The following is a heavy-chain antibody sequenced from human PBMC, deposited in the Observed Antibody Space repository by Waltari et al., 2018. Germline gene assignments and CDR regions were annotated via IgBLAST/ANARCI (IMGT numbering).Heavy chain of an antibody. D-gene: IGHD2-15*01. V-gene: IGHV1-69-2*01. CDR2: VDPEDGET. J-gene: IGHJ4*02. Sequence: EVQLVQSGAEVKKPGATVKISCKASGYTFTDYYMHWVQQAPGKGLEWMGRVDPEDGETIYAEKFQGRGTITADTSTDTAYMELSSLRSEDTAVYYCATDRAYCSGGSCYSEVLNYWGQGTLVTVSS. CDR1: GYTFTDYY. CDR3: ATDRAYCSGGSCYSEVLNY.